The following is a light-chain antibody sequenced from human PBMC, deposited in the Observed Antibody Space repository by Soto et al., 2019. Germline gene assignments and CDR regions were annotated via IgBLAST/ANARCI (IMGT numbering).Light chain of an antibody. V-gene: IGLV2-14*01. Sequence: QSALTQPASASGSPGQSITISCTGTTSDVGGYNYVSWYQQHPGKAPKLMIYEVNHRPSGVSIRFSGSKSGNTASLTISGLQVEDEADYYCNSYTSIRTYVFGTGTKLTVL. J-gene: IGLJ1*01. CDR1: TSDVGGYNY. CDR3: NSYTSIRTYV. CDR2: EVN.